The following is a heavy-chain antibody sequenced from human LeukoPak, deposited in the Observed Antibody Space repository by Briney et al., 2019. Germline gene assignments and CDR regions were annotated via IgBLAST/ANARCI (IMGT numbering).Heavy chain of an antibody. D-gene: IGHD6-19*01. CDR1: GFTVSSNY. Sequence: GGSLRLSCAASGFTVSSNYMSWVRQAPGKGLEWVSVIYSGGSTYYADSVKGRFTNSRDNSKNTLYLQMNSLRAEDTAVYYCARGMAGNDAFDIWGQGTMVTVSS. CDR2: IYSGGST. J-gene: IGHJ3*02. CDR3: ARGMAGNDAFDI. V-gene: IGHV3-53*01.